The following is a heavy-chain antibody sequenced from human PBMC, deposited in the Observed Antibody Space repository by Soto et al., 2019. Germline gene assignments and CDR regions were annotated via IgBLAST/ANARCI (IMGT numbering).Heavy chain of an antibody. V-gene: IGHV3-30*18. CDR3: AKDIALVRGVIIDMDV. J-gene: IGHJ6*02. D-gene: IGHD3-10*01. CDR2: VSYDGDVK. CDR1: GFTFTNYG. Sequence: PGGSLRLSCVASGFTFTNYGMHWVRQAPGKGLEWVAVVSYDGDVKYYADSVKGRFTISRDNFKSTLYLQMNSLRPEDTAVYYCAKDIALVRGVIIDMDVWGQGTTVTVSS.